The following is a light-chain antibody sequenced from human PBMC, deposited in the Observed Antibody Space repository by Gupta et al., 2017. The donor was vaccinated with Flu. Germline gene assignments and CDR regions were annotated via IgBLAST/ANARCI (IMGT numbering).Light chain of an antibody. CDR2: KDS. V-gene: IGLV3-9*01. CDR3: QVWDGSSADM. CDR1: NIGSRN. Sequence: SYELTQPLPVSVALGQTATITCGGDNIGSRNVHWYQQKAGQAPVLVSQKDSNRPSGIPERFSGSNSKNTETLTITRAQAEDGADDDCQVWDGSSADMCGGEPKL. J-gene: IGLJ3*02.